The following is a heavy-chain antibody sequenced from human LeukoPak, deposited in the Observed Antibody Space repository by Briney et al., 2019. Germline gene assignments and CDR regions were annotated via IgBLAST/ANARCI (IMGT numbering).Heavy chain of an antibody. CDR1: GYNFTTYW. D-gene: IGHD3/OR15-3a*01. CDR3: ARRRVDSFTVDY. J-gene: IGHJ4*02. Sequence: GESLQISCQGSGYNFTTYWIGWVRQMPGKGLEWMGIIYPGDSDTRYSPSFQGQVTISAAKSISTAYLQWSSLRASDTAMYYCARRRVDSFTVDYWGQGTLVTVSS. V-gene: IGHV5-51*01. CDR2: IYPGDSDT.